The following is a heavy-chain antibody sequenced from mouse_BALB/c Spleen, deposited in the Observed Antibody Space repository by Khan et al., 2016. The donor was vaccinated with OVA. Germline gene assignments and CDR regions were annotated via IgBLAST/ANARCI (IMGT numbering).Heavy chain of an antibody. Sequence: EVQLVESGPGLVKPSQSLSLTCTVTGYSITSDYAWNWIRQFPGNKLEWMGYISYSGNTKYNPSLKSRISITRDTSKNQFFLQLNFVTMEDTATYYCARSQGGDFDYWGQGTTLTVSS. CDR3: ARSQGGDFDY. V-gene: IGHV3-2*02. CDR1: GYSITSDYA. CDR2: ISYSGNT. J-gene: IGHJ2*01. D-gene: IGHD3-2*02.